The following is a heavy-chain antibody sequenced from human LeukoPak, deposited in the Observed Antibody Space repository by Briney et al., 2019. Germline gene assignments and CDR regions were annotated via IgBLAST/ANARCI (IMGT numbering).Heavy chain of an antibody. D-gene: IGHD1-26*01. CDR2: ISSSGGST. Sequence: GGSLRLSCAASGFTFSSYAMSWVRQAPGKGLEWVSSISSSGGSTYYADSVKGRFTISRDNSKNTLYLQMNSLGAEDTALYYCAKEDHSGSYYYFDCWGQGTLVTVSS. J-gene: IGHJ4*02. CDR3: AKEDHSGSYYYFDC. V-gene: IGHV3-23*01. CDR1: GFTFSSYA.